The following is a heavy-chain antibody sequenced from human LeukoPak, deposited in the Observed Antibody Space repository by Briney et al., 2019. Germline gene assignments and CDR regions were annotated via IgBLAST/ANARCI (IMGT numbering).Heavy chain of an antibody. CDR1: GDTISSNSAA. J-gene: IGHJ4*02. CDR2: TYYRSKWYN. CDR3: ARDRGSGWYLTPFDY. Sequence: SQTLSLTCAVSGDTISSNSAAWNWIRQSPSRGLEWLGRTYYRSKWYNDYAVSVKSRITINPDTSKNQFSLQLNSVTPEDTAVYYCARDRGSGWYLTPFDYWGQGTLVTVSS. V-gene: IGHV6-1*01. D-gene: IGHD6-19*01.